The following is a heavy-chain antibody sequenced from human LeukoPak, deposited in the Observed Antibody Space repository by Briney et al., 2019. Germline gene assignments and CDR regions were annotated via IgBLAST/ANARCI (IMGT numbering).Heavy chain of an antibody. V-gene: IGHV3-66*02. Sequence: GGSLRLSCAASGFTVSSNYMSWVRQAPGKGLEWVSVIYSGGSTYYADSVKGRFTSSRDNSKNTLYRQMGSLRGEDMAVYYCAKVGSGWPGYYFDYWGQGTLVTVSS. CDR3: AKVGSGWPGYYFDY. CDR1: GFTVSSNY. CDR2: IYSGGST. J-gene: IGHJ4*02. D-gene: IGHD6-19*01.